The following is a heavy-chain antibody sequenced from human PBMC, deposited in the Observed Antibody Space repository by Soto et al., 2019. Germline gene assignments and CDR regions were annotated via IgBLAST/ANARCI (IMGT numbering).Heavy chain of an antibody. J-gene: IGHJ4*02. V-gene: IGHV1-69*13. D-gene: IGHD5-18*01. CDR1: GGTFSSYA. CDR3: ARGDDDVDTAMVTAYFDY. Sequence: GASVKVSCKASGGTFSSYAISWVRQAPGQGLEWMGGIIPIFGTANYAQKFQGGVTITADESTRTAYMELSSLRSEDTAVYYCARGDDDVDTAMVTAYFDYWGKGTLVTVSS. CDR2: IIPIFGTA.